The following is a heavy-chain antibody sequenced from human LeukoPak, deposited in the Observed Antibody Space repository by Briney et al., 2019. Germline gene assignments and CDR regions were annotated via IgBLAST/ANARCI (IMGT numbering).Heavy chain of an antibody. CDR3: AVGNCPTTSCYPGVAFDI. CDR1: GVSISSGGYF. D-gene: IGHD2-2*01. Sequence: TLSLTCTVSGVSISSGGYFWSWIRQPAGKGLEWIGRFYVSGSTNYNPSLQSRVTISVDTSKNQFSLKLTFVTAADTAVYYCAVGNCPTTSCYPGVAFDIWGQGTMVTVSS. V-gene: IGHV4-61*02. J-gene: IGHJ3*02. CDR2: FYVSGST.